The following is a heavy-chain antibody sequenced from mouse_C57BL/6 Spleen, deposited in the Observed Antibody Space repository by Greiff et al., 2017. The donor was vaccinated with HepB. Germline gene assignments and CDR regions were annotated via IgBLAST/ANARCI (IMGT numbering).Heavy chain of an antibody. CDR2: IWSGGST. CDR3: ARNGKAYAMDY. CDR1: GFSLTSYG. V-gene: IGHV2-2*01. J-gene: IGHJ4*01. Sequence: VKLMESGPGLVQPSQSLSITCTVSGFSLTSYGVHWVRQSPGKGLEWLGVIWSGGSTDYNAAFISRLSISKDNSKSQVFFKMNSLQADDTVIYYCARNGKAYAMDYWGQGTSVTVSS. D-gene: IGHD4-1*01.